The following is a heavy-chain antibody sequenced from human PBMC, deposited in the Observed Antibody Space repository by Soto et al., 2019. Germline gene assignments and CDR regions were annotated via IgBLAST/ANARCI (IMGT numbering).Heavy chain of an antibody. V-gene: IGHV3-30*19. CDR3: SRGYTSGYPSNWFDP. CDR1: GFTFSDYG. J-gene: IGHJ5*02. D-gene: IGHD3-3*01. CDR2: ISYDGSSK. Sequence: GSLRLFCSASGFTFSDYGMHWVRQAPGKGLEWVALISYDGSSKQYADSVRGRFTISRDNSENTVYLQMNSLRAEDTAIYYCSRGYTSGYPSNWFDPWGQGTLVTVSS.